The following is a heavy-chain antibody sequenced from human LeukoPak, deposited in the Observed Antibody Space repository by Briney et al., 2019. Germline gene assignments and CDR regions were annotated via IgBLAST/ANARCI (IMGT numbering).Heavy chain of an antibody. CDR1: GGSVSSGGYY. D-gene: IGHD1-26*01. CDR3: ARDFGIYLGQFDY. CDR2: IYQSGSST. J-gene: IGHJ4*02. Sequence: SQTLSLTCTVSGGSVSSGGYYWSWIRQPPGKGLEWIGYIYQSGSSTSYNPSLRSRVTISIDRSKNQFSLKLSSVTAADTAVYYCARDFGIYLGQFDYWGQGTLVTVSS. V-gene: IGHV4-30-2*01.